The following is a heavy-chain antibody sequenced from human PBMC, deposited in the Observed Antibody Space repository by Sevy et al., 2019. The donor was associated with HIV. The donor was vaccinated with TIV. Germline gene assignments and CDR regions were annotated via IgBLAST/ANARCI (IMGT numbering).Heavy chain of an antibody. CDR2: ISAYNGNT. D-gene: IGHD6-13*01. CDR1: GYTFTSYG. Sequence: ASVKVSCKASGYTFTSYGISWVRQAPGQGLEWMGWISAYNGNTNYAQKLQGRVTMTTDTSTSTAYMELRSLRSDDTAVYYCARISSSWYTGWFDPWGQGTLVTVSS. CDR3: ARISSSWYTGWFDP. J-gene: IGHJ5*02. V-gene: IGHV1-18*01.